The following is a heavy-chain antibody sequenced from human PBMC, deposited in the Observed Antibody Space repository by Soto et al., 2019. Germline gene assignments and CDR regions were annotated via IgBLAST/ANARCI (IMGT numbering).Heavy chain of an antibody. CDR1: GGSFSGYY. D-gene: IGHD2-2*02. CDR2: VNHIGTT. J-gene: IGHJ5*02. CDR3: GRGIGYCSSINSFTSRRFGVDA. Sequence: QVQLPQWGAGLLKPSETLSLTCAVYGGSFSGYYWTWIPQSPEKGLEWIGEVNHIGTTYYNPSLNTRVTISVHSPKNQFSLKMSSVTAAEAAVYYCGRGIGYCSSINSFTSRRFGVDAWAEGTLVTVSS. V-gene: IGHV4-34*01.